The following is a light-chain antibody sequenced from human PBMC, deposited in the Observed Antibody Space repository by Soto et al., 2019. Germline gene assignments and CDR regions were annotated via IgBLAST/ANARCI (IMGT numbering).Light chain of an antibody. CDR3: HQYDNLPQT. V-gene: IGKV1-33*01. J-gene: IGKJ3*01. CDR2: DAS. Sequence: IQVTQSPSSLPASIGDRVTLTCQASHDIRDHLNWYQQKPGKPPKLLIYDASNLQTGVPSRFSGSGSGTDFTFTISSLQPEDIATYFCHQYDNLPQTFGPGTKVDIK. CDR1: HDIRDH.